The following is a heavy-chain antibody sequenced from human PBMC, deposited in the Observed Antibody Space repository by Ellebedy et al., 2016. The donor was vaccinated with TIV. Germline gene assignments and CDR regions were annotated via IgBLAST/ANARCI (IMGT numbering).Heavy chain of an antibody. CDR2: ISFDGNKK. V-gene: IGHV3-30*18. CDR1: GFSFNKHG. J-gene: IGHJ4*02. Sequence: GGSLRLSXAASGFSFNKHGIHWVRQAPGKGLEWVAFISFDGNKKKYLDSVKGRFTISRDNSKSTVFLQMNSLSAEDTAVYYCAKDNPYDGNEFYLDYWGQGTLVTLSS. D-gene: IGHD3-22*01. CDR3: AKDNPYDGNEFYLDY.